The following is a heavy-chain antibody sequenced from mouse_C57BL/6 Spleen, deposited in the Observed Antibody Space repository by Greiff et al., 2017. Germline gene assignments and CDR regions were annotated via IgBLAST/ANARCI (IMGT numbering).Heavy chain of an antibody. Sequence: QVQLKQSGAELVMPGASVKLSCKASGYTFTSYWMHWVKQRPGQGLEWIGEIDPSDSYTNYNQKFKGNSTLTVDKSSSTAYMQLSSLTSEDSAVYYCTRLGQYYFDYWGQGTTLTVSS. CDR1: GYTFTSYW. D-gene: IGHD4-1*01. J-gene: IGHJ2*01. CDR2: IDPSDSYT. V-gene: IGHV1-69*01. CDR3: TRLGQYYFDY.